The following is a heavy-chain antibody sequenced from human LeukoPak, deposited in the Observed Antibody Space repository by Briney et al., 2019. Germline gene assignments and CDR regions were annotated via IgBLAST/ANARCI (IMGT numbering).Heavy chain of an antibody. CDR2: INPSGGSS. CDR3: ARDRLPYDILTGIPDNYYYYMDV. J-gene: IGHJ6*03. CDR1: GYTFTSYY. D-gene: IGHD3-9*01. Sequence: ASVKVSCKASGYTFTSYYMHWVRQAPGQWLERMGIINPSGGSSSDEQKFEGRVAMTRDTSTRTVYMELSSLRYEDTAVYFCARDRLPYDILTGIPDNYYYYMDVWGKGTTVTVSS. V-gene: IGHV1-46*01.